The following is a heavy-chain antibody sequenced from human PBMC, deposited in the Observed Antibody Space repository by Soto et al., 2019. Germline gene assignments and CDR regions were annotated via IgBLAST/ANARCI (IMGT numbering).Heavy chain of an antibody. D-gene: IGHD2-2*01. CDR2: IYWDDDK. Sequence: QITLKESGPTLVTPTQTLTLTCTFSGFSLSTLGVGVGWIRQPPGKALEWLALIYWDDDKRYIPSLKSRLTITKDTSKNQVVLTVTNVDPEDTATYYCALQRYEEFDYWGPGTLVTVSS. CDR3: ALQRYEEFDY. V-gene: IGHV2-5*02. CDR1: GFSLSTLGVG. J-gene: IGHJ4*02.